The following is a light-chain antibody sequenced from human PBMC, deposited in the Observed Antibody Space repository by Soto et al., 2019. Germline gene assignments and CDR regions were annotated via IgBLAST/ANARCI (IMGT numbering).Light chain of an antibody. CDR2: AVS. J-gene: IGLJ1*01. Sequence: QSVLTQPASVSGSPGQSITISCTGTSSDVGASIFVSWYQQHPGKAPKLMIYAVSSRPSGVSYRFSGSKSGNTASLTISGLQAEDEADYYCSSYTTSSSYVFGTGPKVTVL. CDR1: SSDVGASIF. V-gene: IGLV2-14*01. CDR3: SSYTTSSSYV.